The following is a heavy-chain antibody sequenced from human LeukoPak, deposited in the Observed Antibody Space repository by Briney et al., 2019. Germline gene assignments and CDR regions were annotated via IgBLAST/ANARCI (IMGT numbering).Heavy chain of an antibody. Sequence: GGSLRLSCAASGFTFSSYGMHWVRQAPGKGLEWAAVISYDGSNKYYADSVKGRFTISRDNSKNTLYLQMNSLRAEDTAVYYCARDLVAADWYGMDVWGQGTTATVSS. CDR1: GFTFSSYG. V-gene: IGHV3-30*03. CDR3: ARDLVAADWYGMDV. J-gene: IGHJ6*02. CDR2: ISYDGSNK. D-gene: IGHD6-13*01.